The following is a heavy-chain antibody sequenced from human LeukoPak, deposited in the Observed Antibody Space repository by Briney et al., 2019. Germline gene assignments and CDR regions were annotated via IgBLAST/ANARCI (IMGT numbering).Heavy chain of an antibody. V-gene: IGHV3-64*02. J-gene: IGHJ3*01. D-gene: IGHD1-1*01. CDR1: GFTFISHP. Sequence: GGSLRLSCAASGFTFISHPMHWVRQSPGKGMEYVSGISSHGGTTYHADSVKGRFSISRDNGKQTLYLQMGSLRSEDTAVYYCGRGERARKGFFVFWAKGTMVT. CDR3: GRGERARKGFFVF. CDR2: ISSHGGTT.